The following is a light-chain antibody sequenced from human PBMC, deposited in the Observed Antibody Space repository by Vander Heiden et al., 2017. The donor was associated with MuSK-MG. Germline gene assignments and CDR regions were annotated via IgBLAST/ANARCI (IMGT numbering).Light chain of an antibody. Sequence: DIKMTQSPSSLSASLGDRVTITCRASQIINTFVNWYQQKPGKAPKLLIYAASRLQSGVPSRFSGAGSGTDFTLSISNLQPEDFATYYCQQSFSSWWTFGQGTKVDIK. CDR1: QIINTF. J-gene: IGKJ1*01. CDR2: AAS. CDR3: QQSFSSWWT. V-gene: IGKV1-39*01.